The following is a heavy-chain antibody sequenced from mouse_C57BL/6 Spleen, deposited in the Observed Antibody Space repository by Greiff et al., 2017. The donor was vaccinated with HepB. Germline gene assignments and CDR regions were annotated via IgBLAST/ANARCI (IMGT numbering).Heavy chain of an antibody. CDR1: GYTFTSYW. Sequence: QVQLQQPGAELVKPGASVKLSCKASGYTFTSYWMHWVKQRPGQGLEWIGMIPPNSGSTNYNEKFKSKATLTVDKSSSTADMQLSSLTSEDSAVYYCARPHTIVTSYYFDYWGQGTTLTVSS. CDR3: ARPHTIVTSYYFDY. CDR2: IPPNSGST. D-gene: IGHD2-5*01. J-gene: IGHJ2*01. V-gene: IGHV1-64*01.